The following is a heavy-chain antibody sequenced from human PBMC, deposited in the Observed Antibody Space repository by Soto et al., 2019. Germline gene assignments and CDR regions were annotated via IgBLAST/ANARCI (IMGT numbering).Heavy chain of an antibody. CDR2: ISGYNGNT. V-gene: IGHV1-18*01. CDR3: ARVYCSGDGCSTAWFDS. D-gene: IGHD2-15*01. Sequence: WASVKVSCKASGYTFTSYGISWVRQAPGQGLEWMGWISGYNGNTNYAQKLQGRVTMTKDTSTSTANMELRSLRSDDTAVYYCARVYCSGDGCSTAWFDSCTQRNPVPVSA. J-gene: IGHJ5*01. CDR1: GYTFTSYG.